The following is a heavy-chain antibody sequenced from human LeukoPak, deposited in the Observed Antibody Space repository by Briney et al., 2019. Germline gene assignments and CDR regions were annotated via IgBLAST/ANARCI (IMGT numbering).Heavy chain of an antibody. D-gene: IGHD3-22*01. CDR2: IYYSGST. CDR3: ATRHSIGYYASPAPFDI. J-gene: IGHJ3*02. Sequence: SETLSLTCTVSAGSISSYYWSWIRQPPGKGLEWIGYIYYSGSTNYNPSLKSRGPISVDPSKNQFSLKLSSVTAADTAVYYCATRHSIGYYASPAPFDIWGQGTMVTVS. CDR1: AGSISSYY. V-gene: IGHV4-59*01.